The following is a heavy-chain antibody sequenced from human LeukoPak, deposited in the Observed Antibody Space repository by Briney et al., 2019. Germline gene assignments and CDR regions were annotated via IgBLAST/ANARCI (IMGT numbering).Heavy chain of an antibody. CDR3: ARLRDSTTKSADY. CDR2: IYHSGST. V-gene: IGHV4-38-2*01. J-gene: IGHJ4*02. CDR1: GYSISSGYY. D-gene: IGHD1/OR15-1a*01. Sequence: NASETLSLTCAVSGYSISSGYYWGWIRQPPGKGLEWIGSIYHSGSTYYNPSLKSRVTISVDTSKNQFSLKLSSVTAADTAVYYCARLRDSTTKSADYWGQGTLVTVSS.